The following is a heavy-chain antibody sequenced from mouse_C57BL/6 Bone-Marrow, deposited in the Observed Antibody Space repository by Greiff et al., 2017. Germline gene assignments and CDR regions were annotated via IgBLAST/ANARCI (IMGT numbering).Heavy chain of an antibody. CDR3: AGITTVVSDWYFDV. CDR2: INPYNGDT. V-gene: IGHV1-20*01. CDR1: GYSFTGYF. D-gene: IGHD1-1*01. J-gene: IGHJ1*03. Sequence: EVKLMESGPELVKPGDSVKISCKASGYSFTGYFMNWVMQSHGKSLEWIGRINPYNGDTFYNQKFKGKATLTVDKSSSTAHMELRSLTSEDSAVYYCAGITTVVSDWYFDVWGTGTTVTVSS.